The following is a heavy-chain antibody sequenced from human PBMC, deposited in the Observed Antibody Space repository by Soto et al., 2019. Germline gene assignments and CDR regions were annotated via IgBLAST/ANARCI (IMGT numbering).Heavy chain of an antibody. CDR1: GFPFSSFS. V-gene: IGHV3-21*02. Sequence: QLVESGGGLVKPGGSLRLSCVASGFPFSSFSLNWIRQAPGKGLEWVSSIGRVSTYIYYADSVRGRFTVSRDNAKNSVYLQMTGLTAEDSWIYYCARVTAGSGSYQIDLWGQGTLVTVSS. CDR3: ARVTAGSGSYQIDL. J-gene: IGHJ4*02. CDR2: IGRVSTYI. D-gene: IGHD3-10*01.